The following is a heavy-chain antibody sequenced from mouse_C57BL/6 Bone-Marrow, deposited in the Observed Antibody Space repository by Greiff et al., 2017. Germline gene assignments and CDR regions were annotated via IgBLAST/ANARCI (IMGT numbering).Heavy chain of an antibody. CDR2: ISSGGDYI. CDR3: TREGNYGSSPDY. J-gene: IGHJ2*01. D-gene: IGHD1-1*01. CDR1: GFTFSSYA. V-gene: IGHV5-9-1*02. Sequence: EVMLVESGEGLVKPGGSLKLSCAASGFTFSSYAMSWVRQTPEKRLEWVAYISSGGDYIYYADTVKGRFTISRDNARNTLYLQMSSLKSEDTAMYYCTREGNYGSSPDYWGQGTTLTVSS.